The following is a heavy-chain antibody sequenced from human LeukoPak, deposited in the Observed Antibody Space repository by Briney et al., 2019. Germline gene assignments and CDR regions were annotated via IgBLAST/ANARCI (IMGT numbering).Heavy chain of an antibody. J-gene: IGHJ4*02. Sequence: ASVKVSCKASGYTFTSNAIHWVRQAPGQRPEWMGWINAGNGNTKYSQKFQGRVTITRDTSASTAYMELNSLRSEDTAVYYCARPGGSYGSRSFDYWGQGTLVTVSS. CDR1: GYTFTSNA. V-gene: IGHV1-3*01. CDR2: INAGNGNT. CDR3: ARPGGSYGSRSFDY. D-gene: IGHD1-26*01.